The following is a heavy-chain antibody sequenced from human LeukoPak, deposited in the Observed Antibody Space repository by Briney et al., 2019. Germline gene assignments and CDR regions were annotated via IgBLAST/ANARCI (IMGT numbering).Heavy chain of an antibody. CDR1: GYTFTSHG. D-gene: IGHD5-24*01. V-gene: IGHV1-18*01. CDR2: ISAYNGNT. Sequence: ASVTVSCKASGYTFTSHGISWVRQAPGQGLEWMGWISAYNGNTNYAQKLQGRVTMTTDTSTSTAYMELRSLRSDDTAVYYCARDGDDYRRNDGFDIWGQGTIVTVSS. CDR3: ARDGDDYRRNDGFDI. J-gene: IGHJ3*02.